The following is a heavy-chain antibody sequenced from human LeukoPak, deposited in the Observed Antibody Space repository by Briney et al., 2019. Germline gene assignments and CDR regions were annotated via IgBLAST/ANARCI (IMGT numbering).Heavy chain of an antibody. CDR3: ASQDSSGYNLGY. Sequence: ASVKVSCKASGYTFTSYYMHWVRQAPGQGLEWMGIINPSGGSSSYAQKFQGRVTMTRDTSTSTVYMELSSLRSEDTAVYYCASQDSSGYNLGYWGQGTLVTVSS. V-gene: IGHV1-46*03. CDR1: GYTFTSYY. J-gene: IGHJ4*02. CDR2: INPSGGSS. D-gene: IGHD3-22*01.